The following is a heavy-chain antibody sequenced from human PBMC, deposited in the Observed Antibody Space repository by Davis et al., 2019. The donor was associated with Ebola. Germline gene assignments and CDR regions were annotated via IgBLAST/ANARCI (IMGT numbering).Heavy chain of an antibody. V-gene: IGHV5-51*01. CDR1: DNTFTNYW. D-gene: IGHD1-20*01. Sequence: GESLKISCQGSDNTFTNYWIGWVRQMPGKGLEWLGIIYTGDSDTRYSPSFRGQVTISADKSTRTAYLQWGRLKASDTAMYYCASLRRTITGMDDGFDLWGQGTMVTVSS. CDR3: ASLRRTITGMDDGFDL. J-gene: IGHJ3*01. CDR2: IYTGDSDT.